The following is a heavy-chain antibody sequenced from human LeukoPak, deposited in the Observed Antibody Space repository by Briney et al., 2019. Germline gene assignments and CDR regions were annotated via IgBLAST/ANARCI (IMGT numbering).Heavy chain of an antibody. CDR3: ARLALGYSSSSPYYYYMDV. D-gene: IGHD6-6*01. CDR1: GGSFSGYY. V-gene: IGHV4-59*01. J-gene: IGHJ6*03. Sequence: SETLSLTCAVYGGSFSGYYWSWIRQPPGKGLEWIGYIYYSGSTNYNPSLKSRVTISVDTSKNQFSLKLSSVTAADTAVYYCARLALGYSSSSPYYYYMDVWGKGTTVTVSS. CDR2: IYYSGST.